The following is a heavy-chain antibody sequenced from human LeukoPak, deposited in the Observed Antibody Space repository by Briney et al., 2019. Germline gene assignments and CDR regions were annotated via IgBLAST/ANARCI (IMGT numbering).Heavy chain of an antibody. V-gene: IGHV1-2*02. CDR1: GYTFTGYY. Sequence: ASVKVSCKASGYTFTGYYIHWVRQAPGQGLEWMGWINPNSGGTNFAQKFQGRVTMTRDTSISTAYMELSRLRSDDTAVYYCARGSDSSGHFDPWGQGTLVTVSS. CDR3: ARGSDSSGHFDP. D-gene: IGHD3-22*01. J-gene: IGHJ5*02. CDR2: INPNSGGT.